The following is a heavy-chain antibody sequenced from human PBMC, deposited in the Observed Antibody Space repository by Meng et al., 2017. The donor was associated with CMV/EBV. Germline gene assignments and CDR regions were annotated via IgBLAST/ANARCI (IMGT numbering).Heavy chain of an antibody. CDR2: IYYSGST. CDR3: ARDRVDGITGTTSGYDY. CDR1: GGSISSSSYY. Sequence: GSLRLSCTVSGGSISSSSYYWGWIRQPPGKGLEWIGSIYYSGSTYYNPSLKSRVTISVDTSKNQFSLKLSSVTAADTAVYYCARDRVDGITGTTSGYDYWGQGTLVTVSS. D-gene: IGHD1-7*01. J-gene: IGHJ4*02. V-gene: IGHV4-39*07.